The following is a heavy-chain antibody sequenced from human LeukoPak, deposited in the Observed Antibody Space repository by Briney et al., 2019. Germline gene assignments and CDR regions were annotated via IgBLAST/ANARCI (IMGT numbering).Heavy chain of an antibody. V-gene: IGHV1-69*13. CDR2: IIPIFATS. J-gene: IGHJ6*02. CDR1: GGTLSSNA. D-gene: IGHD3-10*01. Sequence: SVKLSCKASGGTLSSNAISWVRQAPGQGLEWMGGIIPIFATSHSAQTVQGRVTITADDSTTTAYMELSSLRSEDTAVYYYTRGPKGLLGVRGEVTEYFYYYDMDVWGQGTTVIVSS. CDR3: TRGPKGLLGVRGEVTEYFYYYDMDV.